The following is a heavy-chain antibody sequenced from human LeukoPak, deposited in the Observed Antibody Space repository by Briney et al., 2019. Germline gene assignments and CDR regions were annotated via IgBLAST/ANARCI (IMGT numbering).Heavy chain of an antibody. CDR1: GFTFSSYA. D-gene: IGHD2-2*03. Sequence: GGSLRLSCAASGFTFSSYAMSWVRQAPGKGLEWVSAISGSGGSTYYADSVKGRFTISRDNAKNSLYLQMNSLRAEDTAVYYCATSSDGSFDYWGQGTLVTVSS. J-gene: IGHJ4*02. CDR3: ATSSDGSFDY. CDR2: ISGSGGST. V-gene: IGHV3-23*01.